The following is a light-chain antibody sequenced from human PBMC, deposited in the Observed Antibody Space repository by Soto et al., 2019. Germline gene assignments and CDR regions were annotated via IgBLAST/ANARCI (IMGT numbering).Light chain of an antibody. CDR1: SGAVTSGLY. CDR2: DTT. CDR3: LLSFSGVRV. Sequence: QAVVIQEPSLTVSPGGTVTLTCASSSGAVTSGLYPYWFQQKPGQAPRTLIYDTTIKQSWTPARFSGSLVGGKAALTLSGAQPEDEADYYCLLSFSGVRVFGGGTKLTVL. J-gene: IGLJ2*01. V-gene: IGLV7-46*01.